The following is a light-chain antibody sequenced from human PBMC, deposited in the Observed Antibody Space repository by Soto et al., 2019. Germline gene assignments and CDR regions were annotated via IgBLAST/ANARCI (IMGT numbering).Light chain of an antibody. Sequence: EIVLTQSPGTLSLSPGERATLSCRASQSVSSNYLAWYPQKSGQAPRLLIYGASSRATGIPDRFSGSGSGTDFTLTISRLEPEDFAVYYCQQYGGSPRTFGQGTKVDIK. CDR3: QQYGGSPRT. V-gene: IGKV3-20*01. CDR2: GAS. J-gene: IGKJ1*01. CDR1: QSVSSNY.